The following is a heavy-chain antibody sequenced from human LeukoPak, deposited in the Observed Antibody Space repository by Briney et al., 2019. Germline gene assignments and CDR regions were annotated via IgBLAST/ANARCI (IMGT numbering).Heavy chain of an antibody. Sequence: ASVKVSCKASGFTFTTSAMQWVRQARGQRLEWIGWIAVGSGNTNYAQKFQERVTITRDMSTSTAYMELSSPRSEDTAVYYCAADYNWNLDYYYYYGMDVWGLGTTVTVSS. CDR2: IAVGSGNT. D-gene: IGHD1-20*01. J-gene: IGHJ6*02. CDR1: GFTFTTSA. CDR3: AADYNWNLDYYYYYGMDV. V-gene: IGHV1-58*02.